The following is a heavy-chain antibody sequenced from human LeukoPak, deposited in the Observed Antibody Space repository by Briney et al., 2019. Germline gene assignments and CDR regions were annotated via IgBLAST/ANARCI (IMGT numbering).Heavy chain of an antibody. CDR1: GGTFSSYA. CDR2: IIPILGIA. J-gene: IGHJ5*02. V-gene: IGHV1-69*04. CDR3: ARDIFSGDCGGDCYSVFDP. Sequence: ASLKVSCMASGGTFSSYAISWVRQAPGQGLEWMRRIIPILGIANYAQKFQGRVTITADKSTSTAYMELSSLRSEDTAVYYCARDIFSGDCGGDCYSVFDPWGQGTLVTVSS. D-gene: IGHD2-21*02.